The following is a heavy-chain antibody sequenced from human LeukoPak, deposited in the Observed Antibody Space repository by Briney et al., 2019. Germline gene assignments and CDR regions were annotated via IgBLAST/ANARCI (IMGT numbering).Heavy chain of an antibody. CDR2: IKSKTDGGTT. J-gene: IGHJ4*02. CDR3: TTVEEYCSSTNCYDY. V-gene: IGHV3-15*01. D-gene: IGHD2-2*01. Sequence: GGSLRLSCAASGFTFSNARMSWVRQAPGKGLEWVGRIKSKTDGGTTDYAAPVKGRFTISRDDSKNTLYLQMNSLKTEDTAVYYCTTVEEYCSSTNCYDYWGQGTLVTVSS. CDR1: GFTFSNAR.